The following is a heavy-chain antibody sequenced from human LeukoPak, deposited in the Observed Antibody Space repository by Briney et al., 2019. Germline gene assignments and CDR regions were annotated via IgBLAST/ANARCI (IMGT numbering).Heavy chain of an antibody. CDR3: ARGNPMANLAFDS. CDR1: GGSISSHY. Sequence: SETQSLTCTVSGGSISSHYWSWIRQPPGKGLEWIGYIYYGGSTNYNPSLESRVTISVDTSKNQFSLKLSSVTAADTALYYCARGNPMANLAFDSWGQGTLVTVSS. CDR2: IYYGGST. J-gene: IGHJ4*02. V-gene: IGHV4-59*11. D-gene: IGHD3-10*01.